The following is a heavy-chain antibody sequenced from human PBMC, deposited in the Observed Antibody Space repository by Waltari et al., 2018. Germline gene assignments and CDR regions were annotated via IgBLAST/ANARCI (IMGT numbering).Heavy chain of an antibody. CDR1: SDSISNSNSY. CDR3: ARGYHDAGGYHQLDS. CDR2: IYYTGST. V-gene: IGHV4-39*01. J-gene: IGHJ4*02. D-gene: IGHD3-22*01. Sequence: QLQLQESGPGLVKPSETLSLTCTVSSDSISNSNSYWGWVRQPPGRGLESIAIIYYTGSTYYNPSLNSRATISSDTSKNQFSLQLRSVSAADTAVYYCARGYHDAGGYHQLDSWGQGILVTVSS.